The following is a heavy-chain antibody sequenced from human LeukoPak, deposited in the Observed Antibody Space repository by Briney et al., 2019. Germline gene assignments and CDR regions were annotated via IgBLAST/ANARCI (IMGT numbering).Heavy chain of an antibody. Sequence: ASVKVSCKASGGTFSSYAISWVRQAPGQGLEWMGRIIPILGIANYAQKFQGRVTITADKSTSTAYMELSSLRPEDTAVYYCATPPGYSSSSGLDYWGQGTLVTVSS. J-gene: IGHJ4*02. V-gene: IGHV1-69*04. CDR1: GGTFSSYA. CDR2: IIPILGIA. CDR3: ATPPGYSSSSGLDY. D-gene: IGHD6-6*01.